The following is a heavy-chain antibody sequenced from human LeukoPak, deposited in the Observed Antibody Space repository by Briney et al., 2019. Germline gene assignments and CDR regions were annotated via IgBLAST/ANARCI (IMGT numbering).Heavy chain of an antibody. CDR1: GYSFTSYW. D-gene: IGHD3-22*01. CDR3: ASDSSGFWAFDI. J-gene: IGHJ3*02. CDR2: IYPGDSDT. V-gene: IGHV5-51*01. Sequence: GESLKISCKGSGYSFTSYWLGWVRQMPGKGLEGMGIIYPGDSDTRYSPSFQGQVTISADKSISAAYLQWSSLKASDTVMYYCASDSSGFWAFDIWGQGTMVTVSS.